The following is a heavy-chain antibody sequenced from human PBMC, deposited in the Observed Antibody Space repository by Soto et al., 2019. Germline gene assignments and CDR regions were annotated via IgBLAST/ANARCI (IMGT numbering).Heavy chain of an antibody. Sequence: QVQLQQWGAGLLKPSETLSLTCAVYGGSFSGYYWSWIRQPPGKGLEWIGEINHSGSTNYNPSLTSRVTISVDTSKNQFSLKLSSVTAADTAVYYCARGTTVTVDYWGQGTLVTVSS. CDR2: INHSGST. CDR3: ARGTTVTVDY. V-gene: IGHV4-34*01. J-gene: IGHJ4*02. D-gene: IGHD4-17*01. CDR1: GGSFSGYY.